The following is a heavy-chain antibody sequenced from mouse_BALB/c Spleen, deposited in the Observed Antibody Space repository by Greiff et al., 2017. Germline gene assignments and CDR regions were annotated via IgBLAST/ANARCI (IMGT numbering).Heavy chain of an antibody. CDR3: TRDDTGSAY. V-gene: IGHV5-6-4*01. CDR1: GFTFSSYT. Sequence: EVQLVESGGGLVKPGGSLKLSCAASGFTFSSYTMSWVRQTPEKRLEWVATISSGGSYTYYPDSVKGRFTISRDNAKNTLYLQMSSLKSEDTAMYYCTRDDTGSAYWGQGTLVTVSA. CDR2: ISSGGSYT. J-gene: IGHJ3*01.